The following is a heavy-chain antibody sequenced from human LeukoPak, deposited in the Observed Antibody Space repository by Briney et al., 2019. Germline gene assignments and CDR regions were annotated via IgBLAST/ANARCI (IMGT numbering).Heavy chain of an antibody. Sequence: PSETLSLTCTVSGGSINSYYWSWIRQPPGKGLEWIGYVFSSGSTTYNPSLKSRVTISVDTSKNQFSLELSSVTAADTAMYYCTRRRRDGYNFDLWGQGTLVTVSS. CDR2: VFSSGST. J-gene: IGHJ4*02. D-gene: IGHD5-24*01. CDR1: GGSINSYY. V-gene: IGHV4-59*01. CDR3: TRRRRDGYNFDL.